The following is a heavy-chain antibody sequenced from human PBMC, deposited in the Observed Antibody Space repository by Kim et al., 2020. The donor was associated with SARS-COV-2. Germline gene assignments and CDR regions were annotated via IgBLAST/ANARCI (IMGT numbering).Heavy chain of an antibody. CDR3: ARRRTVNWWFDP. J-gene: IGHJ5*02. V-gene: IGHV4-39*01. CDR1: GGSISSSSYY. D-gene: IGHD1-1*01. CDR2: IYYSGST. Sequence: SETLSLTCTVSGGSISSSSYYWGWIRQPPGKGLEWIGSIYYSGSTYYNPSLKSRVTISVDTSKNQFSLKLSSVTAADTAVYYCARRRTVNWWFDPWGQGTLVTVSS.